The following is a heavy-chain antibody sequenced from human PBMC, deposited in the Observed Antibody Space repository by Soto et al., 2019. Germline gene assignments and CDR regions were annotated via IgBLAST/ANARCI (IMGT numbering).Heavy chain of an antibody. CDR2: ISGSGGST. V-gene: IGHV3-23*01. Sequence: PGGSLRLSCAASGFTFSSYAMSWVRQAPGKGLEWVSAISGSGGSTYYADSVKGRFTISRDNSKNTLYLQMNSLRAEDTAVYYCAKAGGTAMVNWYYYGMDVSGQGNTVTVSS. D-gene: IGHD5-18*01. J-gene: IGHJ6*02. CDR1: GFTFSSYA. CDR3: AKAGGTAMVNWYYYGMDV.